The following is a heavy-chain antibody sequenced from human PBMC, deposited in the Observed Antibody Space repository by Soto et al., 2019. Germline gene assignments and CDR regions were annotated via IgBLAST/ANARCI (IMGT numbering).Heavy chain of an antibody. CDR3: AKNPANYYYGMDV. CDR2: IIPIFGTA. CDR1: GGTFSSYA. V-gene: IGHV1-69*12. J-gene: IGHJ6*02. Sequence: QVQLVQSGAEVKKPGSSVKVSCKASGGTFSSYAISWVRQAPGQGLEWMGGIIPIFGTADDAQKFQGRVTITADESTSTAYVELSSLRSEDTAVYYCAKNPANYYYGMDVWGQGTTVIVSS.